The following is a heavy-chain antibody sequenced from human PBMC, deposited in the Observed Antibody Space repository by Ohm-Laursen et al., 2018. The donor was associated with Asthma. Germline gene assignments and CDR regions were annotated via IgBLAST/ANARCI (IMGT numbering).Heavy chain of an antibody. Sequence: ASVKVSCKASGGTFSSYAISWVRQAPGQGLEWRGWISAYNGNTNYAQKLQGRVTMTTDTSTSTAYMELRSLRSDDTAVYYCARAIPRVGSSSTDAFDIWGQGTMVTVSS. CDR2: ISAYNGNT. CDR1: GGTFSSYA. V-gene: IGHV1-18*01. J-gene: IGHJ3*02. D-gene: IGHD6-6*01. CDR3: ARAIPRVGSSSTDAFDI.